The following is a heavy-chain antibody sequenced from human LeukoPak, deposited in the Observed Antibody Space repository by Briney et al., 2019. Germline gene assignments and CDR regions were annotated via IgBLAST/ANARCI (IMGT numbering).Heavy chain of an antibody. V-gene: IGHV1-18*01. Sequence: ASVKVSCKASGYSFTTLGISWVRQAPGQGLEWMGWITAYNGKTDYAQKFQDRVTLTTDTSTYTAYMELKSLRSDDTAVYYCARGNGVTSGWFQDYYYYGLDVWGQGTTVTVSS. J-gene: IGHJ6*02. CDR3: ARGNGVTSGWFQDYYYYGLDV. CDR2: ITAYNGKT. D-gene: IGHD6-19*01. CDR1: GYSFTTLG.